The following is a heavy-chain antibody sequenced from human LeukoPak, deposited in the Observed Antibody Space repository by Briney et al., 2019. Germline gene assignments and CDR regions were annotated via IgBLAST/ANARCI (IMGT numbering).Heavy chain of an antibody. J-gene: IGHJ4*02. D-gene: IGHD6-19*01. Sequence: ASVKVSCKAPGSTFTAYYIHWVRQAPGPGLEWMGWIDPNSGGTNYVQKFQGRVTMTRDTSISAAYMEMSRLRSDDTAVYYCAREGIAVAGTAGYWGQGTLVTVSS. V-gene: IGHV1-2*02. CDR2: IDPNSGGT. CDR3: AREGIAVAGTAGY. CDR1: GSTFTAYY.